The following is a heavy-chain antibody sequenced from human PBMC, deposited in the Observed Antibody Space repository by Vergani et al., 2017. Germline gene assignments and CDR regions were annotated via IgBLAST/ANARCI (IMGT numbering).Heavy chain of an antibody. V-gene: IGHV1-46*03. CDR2: INPSGGST. D-gene: IGHD1-26*01. CDR3: ARAWVARFCMDV. Sequence: QVQLVQSGAEVKKPGASVKVSCKASGYTFTSYYMHWVRQAPGQGLEWMGIINPSGGSTSYAQKFQGRVTMTRETSTSTVYMELSSLRSEDTAVYYCARAWVARFCMDVWGQGTTVTVSS. J-gene: IGHJ6*02. CDR1: GYTFTSYY.